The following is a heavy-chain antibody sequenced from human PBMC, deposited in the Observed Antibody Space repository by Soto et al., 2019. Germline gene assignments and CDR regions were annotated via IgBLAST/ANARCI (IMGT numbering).Heavy chain of an antibody. D-gene: IGHD3-16*01. CDR1: GFTFSRNS. Sequence: GGSLRLSCEASGFTFSRNSMHWIRQTPGKGLEWVSSISSGSAYMYYADSVKGRFTISRDNAKNSLYLQMNSLTVEDTAVYYCARATLRGDFDYWGQGT. V-gene: IGHV3-21*01. J-gene: IGHJ4*02. CDR2: ISSGSAYM. CDR3: ARATLRGDFDY.